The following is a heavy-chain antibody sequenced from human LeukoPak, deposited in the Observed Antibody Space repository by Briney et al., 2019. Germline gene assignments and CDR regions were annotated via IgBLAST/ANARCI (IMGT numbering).Heavy chain of an antibody. CDR3: ARCYGGTYFDY. CDR2: IYYIGST. CDR1: GGSISNYY. V-gene: IGHV4-59*01. D-gene: IGHD4-23*01. Sequence: SETLSLTCTVSGGSISNYYWSWIRQPPGKGLEWIGYIYYIGSTNYNPSLKSRVTISVDTSKIQFSLKLNSVTAADTAVYYCARCYGGTYFDYWGQGTLVTVSS. J-gene: IGHJ4*02.